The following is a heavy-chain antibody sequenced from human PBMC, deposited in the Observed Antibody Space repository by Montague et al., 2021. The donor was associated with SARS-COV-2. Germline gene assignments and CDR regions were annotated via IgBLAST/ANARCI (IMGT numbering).Heavy chain of an antibody. CDR2: IDLDDNT. CDR3: ARINPDQLEYYYYGMDA. D-gene: IGHD2-2*01. CDR1: GFSLSTSGKC. V-gene: IGHV2-70*01. Sequence: TLSLTCTFSGFSLSTSGKCLGWIRQPPGKALEWLALIDLDDNTYYSTSLKTRLTISKDTSKNQLFLTMTNMDTVDTATYYCARINPDQLEYYYYGMDAWGQGTTVTVSS. J-gene: IGHJ6*02.